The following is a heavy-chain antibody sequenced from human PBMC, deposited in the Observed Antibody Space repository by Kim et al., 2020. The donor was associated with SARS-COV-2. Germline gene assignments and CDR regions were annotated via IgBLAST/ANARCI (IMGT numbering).Heavy chain of an antibody. CDR1: GFTFSSYG. V-gene: IGHV3-30*18. D-gene: IGHD3-10*01. J-gene: IGHJ4*02. CDR2: ISYDGSNK. Sequence: GGSLRLSCAASGFTFSSYGMHWVRQAPGKGLEWVAVISYDGSNKYYADSVKGRFTISRDNSKNTLYLQMNSLRAEDTAVYYCAKDHRWGLWFGASFDYWGQGTLVTVSS. CDR3: AKDHRWGLWFGASFDY.